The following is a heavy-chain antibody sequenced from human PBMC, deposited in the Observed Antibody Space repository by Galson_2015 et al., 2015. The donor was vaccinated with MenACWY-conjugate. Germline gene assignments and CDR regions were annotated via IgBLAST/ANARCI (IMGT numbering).Heavy chain of an antibody. CDR1: GFTFSDYY. J-gene: IGHJ6*03. Sequence: SLRLSCAASGFTFSDYYMSWIRQAPGKGLEWVSYISSSSYTNYADSVKGRFTISRDNAKNSLYLQMNSLRAEDTAVYYCARVRVPAGTYYYYYYMDVWGKGTTVTVSS. D-gene: IGHD6-13*01. V-gene: IGHV3-11*06. CDR3: ARVRVPAGTYYYYYYMDV. CDR2: ISSSSYT.